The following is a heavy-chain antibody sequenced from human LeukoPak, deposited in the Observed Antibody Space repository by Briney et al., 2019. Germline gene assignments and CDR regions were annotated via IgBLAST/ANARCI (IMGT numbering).Heavy chain of an antibody. Sequence: PGGSLRLSCAASGFTVRTYAMSWVRQAPGKGLEWVSFIYSGGNTHYSDSVKGRFTISRDNSKNTLYLQMNSLRAEDPAVYYCARRAGEYSHPYDYWGQGTLVTVSS. D-gene: IGHD4-17*01. V-gene: IGHV3-53*01. CDR2: IYSGGNT. CDR3: ARRAGEYSHPYDY. CDR1: GFTVRTYA. J-gene: IGHJ4*02.